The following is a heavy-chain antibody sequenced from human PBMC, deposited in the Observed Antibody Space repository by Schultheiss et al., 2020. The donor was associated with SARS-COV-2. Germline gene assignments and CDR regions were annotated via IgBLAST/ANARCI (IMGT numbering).Heavy chain of an antibody. V-gene: IGHV3-7*02. J-gene: IGHJ6*02. CDR3: ARGGDPRYYYYGMDV. Sequence: GGSLRLSCVASEFTFSIYWMTWVRQAPGKGLEWVANIKQDGSEKYYTDSVKGRFTISRDNSKNTLYLQMNSLRAEDTAVYYCARGGDPRYYYYGMDVWGQGTTVTVSS. D-gene: IGHD2-21*02. CDR2: IKQDGSEK. CDR1: EFTFSIYW.